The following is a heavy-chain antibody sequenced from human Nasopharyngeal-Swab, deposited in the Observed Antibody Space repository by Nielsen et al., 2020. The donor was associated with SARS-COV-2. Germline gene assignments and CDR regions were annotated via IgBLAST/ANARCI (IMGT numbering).Heavy chain of an antibody. CDR2: IKQDGSEI. D-gene: IGHD2-2*02. V-gene: IGHV3-7*01. J-gene: IGHJ3*02. Sequence: GGSLRLSCAASRFTFSDYWMSWVRQAPGKGLEWVANIKQDGSEIYYADSVKGRLTISRDNARNSLYLQMRSLRAEDTAVYHCARHGADCSRTSCYRRHGFDIWGQGTMVTVSS. CDR1: RFTFSDYW. CDR3: ARHGADCSRTSCYRRHGFDI.